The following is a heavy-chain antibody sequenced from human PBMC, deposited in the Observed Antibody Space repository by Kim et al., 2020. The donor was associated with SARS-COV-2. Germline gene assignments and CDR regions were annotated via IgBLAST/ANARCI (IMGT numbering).Heavy chain of an antibody. Sequence: KGRITNTRDNSKNTLYLQMSSLRAEDTAVYYCATPNRIAVAGTLSGGMDVWGQGTTVTVSS. V-gene: IGHV3-30*15. D-gene: IGHD6-19*01. J-gene: IGHJ6*02. CDR3: ATPNRIAVAGTLSGGMDV.